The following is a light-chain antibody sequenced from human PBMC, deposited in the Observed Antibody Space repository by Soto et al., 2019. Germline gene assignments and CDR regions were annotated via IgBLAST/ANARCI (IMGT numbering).Light chain of an antibody. CDR3: QQYNNWPPWT. CDR2: GAS. CDR1: QSVSSN. J-gene: IGKJ1*01. V-gene: IGKV3-15*01. Sequence: EIVMTQSPATLSVSPGERATLSFWASQSVSSNLAWYQQKPGQAPRLLIYGASTRATGIPARFSGSGSVTEFTLTISSLQSEDFAVYYCQQYNNWPPWTFGQGTKV.